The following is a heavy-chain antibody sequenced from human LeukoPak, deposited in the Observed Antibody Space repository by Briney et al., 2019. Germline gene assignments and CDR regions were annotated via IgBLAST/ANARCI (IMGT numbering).Heavy chain of an antibody. D-gene: IGHD3-10*01. J-gene: IGHJ4*02. Sequence: GGSLRLSCAASGFTVSNIYMNWVRQAPGKGLEWVSSFYTLDGLTNYAESVKGRFTISRDNSKNTLYLQMNSLTAEDTAVYYCAKPSSYGSDSSYQAFASWGQGTLVTVSS. V-gene: IGHV3-53*01. CDR3: AKPSSYGSDSSYQAFAS. CDR1: GFTVSNIY. CDR2: FYTLDGLT.